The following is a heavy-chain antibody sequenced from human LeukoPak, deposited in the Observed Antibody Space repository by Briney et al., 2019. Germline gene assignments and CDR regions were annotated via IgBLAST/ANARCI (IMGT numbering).Heavy chain of an antibody. J-gene: IGHJ4*02. CDR2: VYSGGNT. CDR1: GGSISSSSHS. V-gene: IGHV4-39*01. CDR3: ARQGYSSDWEFDY. Sequence: SETLSLTCTVSGGSISSSSHSWGWIRQPPGKGLEWIGTVYSGGNTYYNPALKSRVTMSVDTFKNQFSLELRSVTAADTAVYFCARQGYSSDWEFDYWGQGTLVTVSS. D-gene: IGHD6-19*01.